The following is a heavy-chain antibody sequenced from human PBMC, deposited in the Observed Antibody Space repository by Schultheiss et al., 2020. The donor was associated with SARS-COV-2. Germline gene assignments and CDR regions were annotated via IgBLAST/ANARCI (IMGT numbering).Heavy chain of an antibody. J-gene: IGHJ6*02. V-gene: IGHV3-21*01. D-gene: IGHD2-2*01. CDR1: GFTFSNAW. Sequence: GESLKISCAASGFTFSNAWMSWVRQAPGKGLEWVSAISGSGGSTYYADSVKGRFTISRDNAENSLYLQMNSLRDEDTAVYYCARGPRVVPAASYGMDVWGQGTTVTVSS. CDR3: ARGPRVVPAASYGMDV. CDR2: ISGSGGST.